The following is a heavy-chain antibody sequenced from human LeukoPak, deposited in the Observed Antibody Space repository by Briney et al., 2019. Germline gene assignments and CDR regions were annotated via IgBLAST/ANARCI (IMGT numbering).Heavy chain of an antibody. Sequence: SETLSLTCAVYGGSFSGYYWSWIRQPPGKGLEWIGEINHRGSTNYNPSLKSRVPISVDTSKNQFSLKLSSVTAADTAVYYCAGKAVAGPYFDYWGQGTLVTVSS. CDR1: GGSFSGYY. J-gene: IGHJ4*02. CDR3: AGKAVAGPYFDY. V-gene: IGHV4-34*01. CDR2: INHRGST. D-gene: IGHD6-19*01.